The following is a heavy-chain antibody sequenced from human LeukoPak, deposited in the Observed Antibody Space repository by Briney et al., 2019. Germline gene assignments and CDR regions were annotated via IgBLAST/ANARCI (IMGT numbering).Heavy chain of an antibody. Sequence: PGGSLRLSCAASGFTFSDYYMSWIRQAPGKGLEWVSYISSSGSTIYYADSVKGRFTISRDNAKNSLYLQMNSLRAEDTAVYYCARGISDIVVVPAAIGNWFDPWGQGTLVTVSS. CDR3: ARGISDIVVVPAAIGNWFDP. CDR2: ISSSGSTI. J-gene: IGHJ5*02. V-gene: IGHV3-11*04. CDR1: GFTFSDYY. D-gene: IGHD2-2*02.